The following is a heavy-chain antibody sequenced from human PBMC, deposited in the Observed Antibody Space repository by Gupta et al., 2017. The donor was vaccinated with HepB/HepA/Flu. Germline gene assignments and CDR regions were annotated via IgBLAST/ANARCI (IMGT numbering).Heavy chain of an antibody. D-gene: IGHD6-13*01. Sequence: QITLKESGPTLVKPTQTLTLTCTFSGFSLSIRGVGVGWFRQPPGKALEWLALIYWDDDKRYSPSLKSRLTITKDTSKNQVVLTMTNMDPVDTATYYCAHGKQQLYFDYWGQGTLVTVSS. J-gene: IGHJ4*02. V-gene: IGHV2-5*02. CDR1: GFSLSIRGVG. CDR2: IYWDDDK. CDR3: AHGKQQLYFDY.